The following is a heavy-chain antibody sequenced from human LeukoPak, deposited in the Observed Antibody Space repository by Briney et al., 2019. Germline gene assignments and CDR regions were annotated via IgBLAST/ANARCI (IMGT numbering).Heavy chain of an antibody. Sequence: PSETLSLTCTVPRGSISSYYGSWIRQPPGKGLEWIGYIYYSGSTNYNPSLKSRVTISVDTSKNQFSLKLSSVTAADTAVYYCARDSLSSSWYFSGGYFDYWGQGTLVTVSS. D-gene: IGHD6-13*01. CDR1: RGSISSYY. V-gene: IGHV4-59*01. CDR3: ARDSLSSSWYFSGGYFDY. J-gene: IGHJ4*02. CDR2: IYYSGST.